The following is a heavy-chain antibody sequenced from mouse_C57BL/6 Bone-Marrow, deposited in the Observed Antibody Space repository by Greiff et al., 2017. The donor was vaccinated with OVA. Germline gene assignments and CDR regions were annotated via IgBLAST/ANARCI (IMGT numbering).Heavy chain of an antibody. CDR1: GYTFTSYW. CDR2: IYPSDSET. J-gene: IGHJ2*01. Sequence: QVQLQQSGAELVRPGSSVKLSCKASGYTFTSYWMDWVKQRPGQGLEWIGNIYPSDSETHYNQKFKDKATLTVDKSSSTAYMQLSSLTSEDSAVYYCAREDGGLDFDYWGQGTTLTVSS. V-gene: IGHV1-61*01. CDR3: AREDGGLDFDY.